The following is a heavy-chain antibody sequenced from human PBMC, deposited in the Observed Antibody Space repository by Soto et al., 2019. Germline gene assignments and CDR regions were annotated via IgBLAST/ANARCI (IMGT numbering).Heavy chain of an antibody. V-gene: IGHV1-18*01. CDR3: ARNQPYYYDSSGYYPQVWFDP. CDR2: ISAYNGNT. D-gene: IGHD3-22*01. J-gene: IGHJ5*02. CDR1: GYTFTSYG. Sequence: ASVKVSCKASGYTFTSYGISWVRQAPGQGLEWMGWISAYNGNTNYAQKLQGRVTMTTDTSTSTAYMELRSLRSDDTAVYYCARNQPYYYDSSGYYPQVWFDPWGQGTLVTVSS.